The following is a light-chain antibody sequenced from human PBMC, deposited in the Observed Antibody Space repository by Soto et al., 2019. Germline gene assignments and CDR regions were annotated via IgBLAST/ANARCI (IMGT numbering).Light chain of an antibody. CDR3: QQYNNWPPLT. V-gene: IGKV3-15*01. Sequence: EIVMTQSPATLSVSPGERATLSCRASQSVSSNLAWYKQKPGQAPRLLIYGASTRDTGIPARFSGSGSGTEFTLTISSLQSEDFAVYYWQQYNNWPPLTFGGGTKVEIK. CDR1: QSVSSN. CDR2: GAS. J-gene: IGKJ4*01.